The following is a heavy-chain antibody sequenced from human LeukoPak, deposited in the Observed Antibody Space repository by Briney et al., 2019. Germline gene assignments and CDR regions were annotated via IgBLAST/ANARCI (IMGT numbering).Heavy chain of an antibody. D-gene: IGHD3-3*01. Sequence: ASVKVSCKASGYTFTSYGISWVRQAPGQGLEWMGWIGAYNGNTNYAQKLQGRVTMTTDTSTSTAYMELRSLRSDDTAVYYCARDAPYDFWSGPHVFDPWGQGTLVTVSS. V-gene: IGHV1-18*01. CDR1: GYTFTSYG. J-gene: IGHJ5*02. CDR2: IGAYNGNT. CDR3: ARDAPYDFWSGPHVFDP.